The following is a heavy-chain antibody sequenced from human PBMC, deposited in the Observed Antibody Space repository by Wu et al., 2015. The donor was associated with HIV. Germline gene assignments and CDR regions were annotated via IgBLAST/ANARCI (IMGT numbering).Heavy chain of an antibody. D-gene: IGHD5-12*01. CDR3: AINTDSVATSLYSLGV. CDR2: IIPIFGKA. Sequence: QVHLVQSGAEVKKPRSSVKVSCKASGDTFSTSTFTWVRQTPGQGLQWMGGIIPIFGKANYARRFQGKVTITADESTNTVYMELRSLKSEDTAIYYCAINTDSVATSLYSLGVWGQGTVVTVSS. CDR1: GDTFSTST. V-gene: IGHV1-69*12. J-gene: IGHJ6*02.